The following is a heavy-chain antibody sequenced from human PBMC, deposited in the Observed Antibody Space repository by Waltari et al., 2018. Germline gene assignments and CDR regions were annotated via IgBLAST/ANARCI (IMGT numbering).Heavy chain of an antibody. J-gene: IGHJ2*01. CDR2: IYPGDSDT. V-gene: IGHV5-51*03. Sequence: EVQLVQSGAEVKKPGESLRISCKGSGYSFTSYWSGWVRQMPGKGLEWMGIIYPGDSDTRYSPSFQGQVTISADKSISTAYLQWSSLKASDTAMYYCARRETTVTTDGSYWYFDLWGRGTLVTVSS. CDR3: ARRETTVTTDGSYWYFDL. D-gene: IGHD4-17*01. CDR1: GYSFTSYW.